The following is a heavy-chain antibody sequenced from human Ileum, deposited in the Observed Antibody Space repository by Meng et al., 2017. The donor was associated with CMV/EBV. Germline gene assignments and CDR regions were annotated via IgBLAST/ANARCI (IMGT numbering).Heavy chain of an antibody. V-gene: IGHV3-33*03. Sequence: FTFSNHGSHWVRQAPGKGLEWVAVIWHDGSKTSYADSVSGRFTVSRDRTRTRLFLQMARLRPEDTAVYFCVQDIPSDFFASGGDRFDHWGQGILVTVSS. D-gene: IGHD2-21*02. CDR3: VQDIPSDFFASGGDRFDH. J-gene: IGHJ4*02. CDR1: FTFSNHG. CDR2: IWHDGSKT.